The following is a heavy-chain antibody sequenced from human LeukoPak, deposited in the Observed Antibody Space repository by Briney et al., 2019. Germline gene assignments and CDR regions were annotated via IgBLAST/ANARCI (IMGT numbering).Heavy chain of an antibody. Sequence: TSETLSLTCTVSGDSISSSYWSWIRQPPGKTLGWIGYIYYSGSTNYNPSLKSRVTISVDTSKNQFSLRLSSVTAADTAVYYCARDRGPPYYGMDVWGQGTTVTVSS. CDR1: GDSISSSY. CDR3: ARDRGPPYYGMDV. J-gene: IGHJ6*02. D-gene: IGHD3-10*01. CDR2: IYYSGST. V-gene: IGHV4-59*01.